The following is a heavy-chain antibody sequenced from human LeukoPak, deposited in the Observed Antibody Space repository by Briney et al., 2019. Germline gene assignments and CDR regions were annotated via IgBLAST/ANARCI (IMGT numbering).Heavy chain of an antibody. D-gene: IGHD7-27*01. CDR3: TRDLGN. CDR1: GFTFSSYA. CDR2: IRSKAYGGTT. J-gene: IGHJ4*02. V-gene: IGHV3-49*03. Sequence: PGGSLRLSCAASGFTFSSYAMSWFRQAPGKGLEWVGFIRSKAYGGTTEYAASVKGRFTISRDDSKSIAYLQMNSLKTEDTAVYYCTRDLGNWGQGTLVTVSS.